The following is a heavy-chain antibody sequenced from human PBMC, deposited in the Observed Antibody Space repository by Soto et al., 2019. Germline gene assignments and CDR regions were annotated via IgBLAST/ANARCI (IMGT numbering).Heavy chain of an antibody. CDR2: IYYSGST. CDR3: AAGKRGYSYGYESVSYSGMDV. V-gene: IGHV4-59*01. D-gene: IGHD5-18*01. Sequence: PSETLSLTCTVSGGSISSYYWSWIRQPPGKGLEWIGYIYYSGSTNYNPSLKSRVTISVDTSKNQFSLKLSSVTAADTAVYYCAAGKRGYSYGYESVSYSGMDVWGQGNTVTVSS. J-gene: IGHJ6*02. CDR1: GGSISSYY.